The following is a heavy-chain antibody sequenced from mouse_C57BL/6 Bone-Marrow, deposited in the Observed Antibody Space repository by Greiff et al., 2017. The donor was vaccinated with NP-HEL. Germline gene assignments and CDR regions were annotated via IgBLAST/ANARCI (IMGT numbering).Heavy chain of an antibody. CDR2: IWSGGST. V-gene: IGHV2-2*01. D-gene: IGHD1-1*01. CDR3: ARDTTVVADYAMDY. CDR1: GFSLTSYG. J-gene: IGHJ4*01. Sequence: VQLQQSGPGLVQPSQSLSITCTVSGFSLTSYGVHWVRQSPGKGLEWLGVIWSGGSTDYNAAFISRLSISKDNSKSQVFFKMNSLQAEDTAIYYCARDTTVVADYAMDYWGQGTSVTVSS.